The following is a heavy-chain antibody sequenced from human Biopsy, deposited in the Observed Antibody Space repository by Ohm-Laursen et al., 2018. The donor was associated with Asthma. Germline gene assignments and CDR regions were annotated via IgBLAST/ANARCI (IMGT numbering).Heavy chain of an antibody. CDR2: IKEDGSEK. V-gene: IGHV3-7*01. CDR3: ARARESSSWASAFDI. CDR1: GFSFSDYY. D-gene: IGHD6-6*01. Sequence: GSLRLSCSASGFSFSDYYMTWMRQAPGKGLEWVANIKEDGSEKYYVDSVKGRFTISRDNAKNSLYLQMNSLRAEETAVYYCARARESSSWASAFDIWGQGTKVTVSS. J-gene: IGHJ3*02.